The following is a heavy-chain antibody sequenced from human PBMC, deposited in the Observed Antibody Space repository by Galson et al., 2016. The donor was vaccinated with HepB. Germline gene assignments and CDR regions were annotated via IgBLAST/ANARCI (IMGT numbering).Heavy chain of an antibody. V-gene: IGHV3-53*01. CDR2: VYSDGKT. CDR3: ARDGGYAGSYSVGDAFDI. D-gene: IGHD1-26*01. J-gene: IGHJ3*02. CDR1: GFNVSYSY. Sequence: SLRLSCADSGFNVSYSYMTWVRQAPGKGLEWVSIVYSDGKTFYADSVKGRFTISRDNSKNKLYLQMNSLRAEDTAMYYCARDGGYAGSYSVGDAFDIWGQGTMVTVSS.